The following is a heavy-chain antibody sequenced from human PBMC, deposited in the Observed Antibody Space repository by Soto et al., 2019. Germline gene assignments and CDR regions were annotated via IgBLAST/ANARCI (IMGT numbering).Heavy chain of an antibody. CDR2: ISAYNGNT. CDR1: GYTFTSYG. D-gene: IGHD3-3*01. J-gene: IGHJ3*02. CDR3: ARAEDYDFWSGFNPRSSRVAFDI. Sequence: ASVKVSCKASGYTFTSYGISWVRQAPGQGLEWMGWISAYNGNTSYAQKLQGRVTMTTDTSTSTAYMELRSLRSDDTAVYYCARAEDYDFWSGFNPRSSRVAFDIWGQGTMVTVS. V-gene: IGHV1-18*01.